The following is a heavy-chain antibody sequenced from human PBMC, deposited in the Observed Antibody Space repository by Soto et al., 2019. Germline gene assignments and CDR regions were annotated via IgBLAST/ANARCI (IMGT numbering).Heavy chain of an antibody. CDR2: ISGSGGSA. Sequence: LRLSCAASGFTFRSYAMSWVRQAPGKGLEWVSSISGSGGSAFYVDSVKGRFTISRDNSKNTLQLQMNSLRADDTAIYYCAKDTAVSGTFVVTFDSWGQGSLVTVSS. J-gene: IGHJ4*02. CDR1: GFTFRSYA. V-gene: IGHV3-23*01. CDR3: AKDTAVSGTFVVTFDS. D-gene: IGHD6-19*01.